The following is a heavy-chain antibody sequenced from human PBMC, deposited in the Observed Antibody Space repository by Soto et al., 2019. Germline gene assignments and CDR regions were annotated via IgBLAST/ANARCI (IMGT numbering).Heavy chain of an antibody. CDR3: ASLLHPPLNIVVVPAATYGMDV. J-gene: IGHJ6*01. Sequence: QVQLVESGGGVVQPGRSLRLSCAASGFTFSSYAMHWVRQAPGKGLEWVAVISYDGSNKYYADSVKGRFTISRDNSKNTLYLQMNSLRAEDTAVYYCASLLHPPLNIVVVPAATYGMDVW. CDR1: GFTFSSYA. V-gene: IGHV3-30-3*01. D-gene: IGHD2-2*01. CDR2: ISYDGSNK.